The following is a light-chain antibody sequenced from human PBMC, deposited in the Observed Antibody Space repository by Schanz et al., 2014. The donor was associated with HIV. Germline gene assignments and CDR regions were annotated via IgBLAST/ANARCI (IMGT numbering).Light chain of an antibody. V-gene: IGLV1-44*01. J-gene: IGLJ2*01. CDR1: RSTLERTP. CDR3: QSYDSSLSGVL. CDR2: NND. Sequence: QSLLTQPPSVSGTPGQSVTISCSGSRSTLERTPVDWYQHLPGTAPRLLIRNNDVRPSGVTDRFSGSKSGTSASLDITALLAEDEAEYYCQSYDSSLSGVLFGGGTKLTVL.